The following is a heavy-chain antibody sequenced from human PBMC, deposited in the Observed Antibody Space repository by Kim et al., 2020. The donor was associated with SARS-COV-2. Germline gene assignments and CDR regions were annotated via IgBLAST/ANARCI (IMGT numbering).Heavy chain of an antibody. CDR3: ARDKRGGSLPDY. CDR2: ISSSGSTI. D-gene: IGHD3-16*01. CDR1: GFTFSDYY. V-gene: IGHV3-11*01. J-gene: IGHJ4*02. Sequence: GGSLRLSCAASGFTFSDYYMNWIRQAPGKGLEWVSYISSSGSTISYADSVKGRFTISRDNAKNSLYLHMNSLRAEDTAVYYCARDKRGGSLPDYWGQGTLVTVSS.